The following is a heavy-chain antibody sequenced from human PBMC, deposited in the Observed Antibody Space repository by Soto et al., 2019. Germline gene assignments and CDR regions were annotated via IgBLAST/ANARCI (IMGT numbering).Heavy chain of an antibody. CDR1: GGSIRNVY. V-gene: IGHV4-59*01. CDR2: IFHSGNA. J-gene: IGHJ4*01. Sequence: TLSLTCTVSGGSIRNVYWSWIRQAPGKGLEWIGFIFHSGNAKYNPSLKSRVTISVDTSKNQFSLSLDSVTAADAAVYFCARAHAPTLPFDSWGQGTLVTVSS. CDR3: ARAHAPTLPFDS. D-gene: IGHD2-15*01.